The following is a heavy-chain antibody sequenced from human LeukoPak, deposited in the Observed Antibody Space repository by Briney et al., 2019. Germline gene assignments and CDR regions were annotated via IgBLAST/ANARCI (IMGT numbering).Heavy chain of an antibody. CDR2: ISYDGSNK. CDR3: ARDQGYCSGGSCRRHNWFDP. D-gene: IGHD2-15*01. J-gene: IGHJ5*02. V-gene: IGHV3-30*04. Sequence: PDGSLRLSCAASGFTFSNYAVHWVRQAPGKGLEWVAVISYDGSNKYYADSVKGRFTISRDNSKNTLYRQMNSLRAEDTAVYYCARDQGYCSGGSCRRHNWFDPWGQGTLVTVSS. CDR1: GFTFSNYA.